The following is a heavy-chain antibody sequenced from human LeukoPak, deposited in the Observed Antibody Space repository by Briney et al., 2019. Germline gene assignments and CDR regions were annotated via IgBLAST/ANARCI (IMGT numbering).Heavy chain of an antibody. D-gene: IGHD2-15*01. CDR3: ARDLGDGVWSGGSCYSAIGFDY. Sequence: PGGSLRLSCAASGFTFSSYSMNWVRQAPGKGLEWVSSITSSSSYIYYADSVKGRFTISRDNAKNSLYLQMNSLRAEDTAVYYCARDLGDGVWSGGSCYSAIGFDYWGQGTLVTVSS. CDR2: ITSSSSYI. J-gene: IGHJ4*02. CDR1: GFTFSSYS. V-gene: IGHV3-21*01.